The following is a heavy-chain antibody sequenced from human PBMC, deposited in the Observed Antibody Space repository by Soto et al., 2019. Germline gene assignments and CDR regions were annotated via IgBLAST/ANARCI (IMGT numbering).Heavy chain of an antibody. D-gene: IGHD2-21*02. CDR3: AATYCGGDCSPYYFDY. CDR2: IVVGSGNT. J-gene: IGHJ4*02. V-gene: IGHV1-58*01. CDR1: GFTFTSSA. Sequence: SVKVSCKASGFTFTSSAVQWVRQARGQRLEGIGWIVVGSGNTNYAQKFQERVTITRDMSTSTAYMELSSLRSEDTAAYYCAATYCGGDCSPYYFDYWGQGTLVTVSS.